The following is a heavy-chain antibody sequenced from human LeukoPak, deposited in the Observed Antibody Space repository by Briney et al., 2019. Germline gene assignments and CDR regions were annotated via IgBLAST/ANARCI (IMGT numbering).Heavy chain of an antibody. V-gene: IGHV1-69*01. D-gene: IGHD5-18*01. Sequence: EASVKVSCKASGGTFSSYAISWVRQAPGQGLEWMGGIIPIFGTANYAQKFQGSVTITADESTSTAYMELSSLRSEDTAVYYCAISTKRGYSYGFDYWGQGTLVTVSS. CDR3: AISTKRGYSYGFDY. CDR2: IIPIFGTA. CDR1: GGTFSSYA. J-gene: IGHJ4*02.